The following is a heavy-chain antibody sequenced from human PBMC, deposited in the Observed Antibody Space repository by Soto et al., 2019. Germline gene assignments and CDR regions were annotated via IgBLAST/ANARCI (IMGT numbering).Heavy chain of an antibody. CDR1: GFTVSSNY. V-gene: IGHV3-53*04. D-gene: IGHD2-2*01. CDR2: IYSGGST. Sequence: GGSLRLSCAASGFTVSSNYMSWVRQAPGKGLEWVSVIYSGGSTYYADSVKGRFTISRHNSKNTLYLQMNSLRAEDTAVYYCARDIRGYCSSTSCYGDAFDIWGQGTMVTVSS. CDR3: ARDIRGYCSSTSCYGDAFDI. J-gene: IGHJ3*02.